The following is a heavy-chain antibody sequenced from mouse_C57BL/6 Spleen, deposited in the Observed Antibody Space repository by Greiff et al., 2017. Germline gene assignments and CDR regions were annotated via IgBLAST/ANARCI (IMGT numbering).Heavy chain of an antibody. CDR3: TRDHPIGTHYAMDY. D-gene: IGHD2-14*01. J-gene: IGHJ4*01. CDR2: ISSGGDYI. CDR1: GFTFSSYA. V-gene: IGHV5-9-1*02. Sequence: EVKLMESGEGLVKPGGSLKLSCAASGFTFSSYAMSWVRQTPEKRLEWVAYISSGGDYIYYADTVKGRFTISRDNARNTLYLQMSSLKSEDTAMYYCTRDHPIGTHYAMDYWGQGTSVTVSS.